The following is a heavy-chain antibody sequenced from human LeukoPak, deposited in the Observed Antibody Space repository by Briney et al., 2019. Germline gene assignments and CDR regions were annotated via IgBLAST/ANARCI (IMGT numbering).Heavy chain of an antibody. Sequence: ASVKVSCKASGYTFTGYYMHWVRQAPGQGLEWMGWINPNSGGTNYAQKLQGRVTMTTDTSTSTAYMELRSLRSDDTAVYYCARDLSSGWLPYYYYYGMDVWGQGTTVTVSS. CDR1: GYTFTGYY. D-gene: IGHD6-19*01. CDR2: INPNSGGT. CDR3: ARDLSSGWLPYYYYYGMDV. V-gene: IGHV1-2*02. J-gene: IGHJ6*02.